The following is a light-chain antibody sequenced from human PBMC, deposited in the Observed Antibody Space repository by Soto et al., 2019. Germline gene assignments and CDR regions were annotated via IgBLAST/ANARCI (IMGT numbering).Light chain of an antibody. CDR1: HSISNY. V-gene: IGKV1-39*01. CDR2: AAS. J-gene: IGKJ1*01. Sequence: DIQWTQSPSSLSASVGDRVSISCRATHSISNYFNWYPQKPGKAPTVLIFAASELQRGVPSRFRGSGSGTDFTLTLSRLQPDHFATYSCQQSSTSTSGQGTKLHI. CDR3: QQSSTST.